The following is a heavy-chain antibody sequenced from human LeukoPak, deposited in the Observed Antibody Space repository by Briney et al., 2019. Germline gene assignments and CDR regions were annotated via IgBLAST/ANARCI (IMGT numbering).Heavy chain of an antibody. Sequence: ETLSLTCAVSGGSISSSNWWSWVRQAPGKGLEWVANIKQDGSEKYYVDSVKGRFTISRDNAKNSLYLQMNSLRAEDTAVYYCARKGSSGWFGHFDYWGQGTLVTVSS. CDR2: IKQDGSEK. D-gene: IGHD6-19*01. CDR1: GGSISSSNW. V-gene: IGHV3-7*03. CDR3: ARKGSSGWFGHFDY. J-gene: IGHJ4*02.